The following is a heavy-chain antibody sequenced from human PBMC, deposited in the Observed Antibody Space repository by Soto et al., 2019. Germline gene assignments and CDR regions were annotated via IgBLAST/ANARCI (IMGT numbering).Heavy chain of an antibody. CDR1: GFTFSSYG. V-gene: IGHV3-30*03. D-gene: IGHD3-22*01. CDR3: ARSRSYYDCSGYARRVRDYGMDV. J-gene: IGHJ6*02. Sequence: PGGSLRLSCAASGFTFSSYGMHWVRQAPGKGLEWVAVISYDGSNKYYADSVKGRFTISRDNSKNTLYLQMNSLRAEDTAVYYCARSRSYYDCSGYARRVRDYGMDVWGPGTTVTVSS. CDR2: ISYDGSNK.